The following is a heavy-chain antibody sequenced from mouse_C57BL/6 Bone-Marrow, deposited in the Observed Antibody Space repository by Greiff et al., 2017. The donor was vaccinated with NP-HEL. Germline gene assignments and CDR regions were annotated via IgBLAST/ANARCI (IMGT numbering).Heavy chain of an antibody. CDR1: GGAFACGL. Sequence: QVQLQQSGAELMKPGEEVKREGKEAGGAFACGLLVGGSQRPGHGLEWIGEIIAGIGSTNYHAPFKGTSTFTSDTSSNTAYMQLSSLTTEDSAIYYCARASVVAPYAMDYWGQGTSVTVSS. CDR3: ARASVVAPYAMDY. D-gene: IGHD1-1*01. CDR2: IIAGIGST. V-gene: IGHV1-9*01. J-gene: IGHJ4*01.